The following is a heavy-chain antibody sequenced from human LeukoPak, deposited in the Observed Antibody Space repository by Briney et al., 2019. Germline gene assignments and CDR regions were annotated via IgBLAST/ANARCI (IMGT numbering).Heavy chain of an antibody. CDR2: ISGSGGGT. D-gene: IGHD6-13*01. V-gene: IGHV3-23*01. CDR1: GFTFSSYA. Sequence: PGGSLRLSCAASGFTFSSYAMSWVRQAPGKGVEWVSAISGSGGGTYYADSVTGRYTISRDNSKTTMYLQMNRLRAEDTAVYYCAKVQQQLWDYWGQGTLVTVSS. CDR3: AKVQQQLWDY. J-gene: IGHJ4*02.